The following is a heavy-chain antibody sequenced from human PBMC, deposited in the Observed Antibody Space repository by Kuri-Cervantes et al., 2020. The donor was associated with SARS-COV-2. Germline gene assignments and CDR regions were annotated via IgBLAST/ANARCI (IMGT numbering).Heavy chain of an antibody. J-gene: IGHJ2*01. CDR2: ISSSSTI. CDR3: ARDKRSLDFWSGYYSTRTRYWYFDL. CDR1: GFTFSDYY. D-gene: IGHD3-3*01. Sequence: GGSLRLSCAASGFTFSDYYMNWVRQAPGKGLEWVSSISSSSTIYYADSVKGRLTISRDNSKNTLYLQMNSLRAEDTAVYYCARDKRSLDFWSGYYSTRTRYWYFDLWGRGTLVTVSS. V-gene: IGHV3-69-1*01.